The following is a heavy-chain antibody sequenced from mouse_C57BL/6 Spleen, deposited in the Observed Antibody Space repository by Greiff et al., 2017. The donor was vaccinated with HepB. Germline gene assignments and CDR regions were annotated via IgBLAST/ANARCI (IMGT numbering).Heavy chain of an antibody. CDR2: IDPSDSYT. CDR1: GYTFISYW. V-gene: IGHV1-69*01. CDR3: AREDTTVVAVDY. D-gene: IGHD1-1*01. Sequence: QVHVKQPGAELVMPGASVKLSCKASGYTFISYWMHWVKQRPGQGLEWIGEIDPSDSYTNYNQKFKGKSTLTVDKSSSTAYMQLSSLTSEDSAVYYCAREDTTVVAVDYWGQGTTLTVSS. J-gene: IGHJ2*01.